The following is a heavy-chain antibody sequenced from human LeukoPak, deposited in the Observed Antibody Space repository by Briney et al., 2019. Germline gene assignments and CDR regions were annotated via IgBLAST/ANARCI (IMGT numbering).Heavy chain of an antibody. Sequence: GGSLRLSCAASGLTLSGYWMHWVRQAPGKGLVWVSRINGDASSTSYADSVKGRFTISRDNAKSTLYLQMNSLRVEDTAVYYCARARGNTYGYFEYWGQGTLVTVSP. V-gene: IGHV3-74*01. CDR3: ARARGNTYGYFEY. CDR2: INGDASST. CDR1: GLTLSGYW. D-gene: IGHD5-18*01. J-gene: IGHJ4*02.